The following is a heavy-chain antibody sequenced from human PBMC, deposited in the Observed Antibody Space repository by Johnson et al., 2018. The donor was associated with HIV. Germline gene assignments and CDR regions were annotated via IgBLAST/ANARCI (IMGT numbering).Heavy chain of an antibody. J-gene: IGHJ3*02. Sequence: QVQVVESGGGLVKPGGSLRLSCAASGFTFSDYYMSWIRQAPGKGLEWVSYISSSGSSIYYADSVKGRFTISKDNAKNSLFLQMNSLRAEDTAVYYCARDGEWELEDAFDIWGQGTMVTVSS. V-gene: IGHV3-11*04. CDR1: GFTFSDYY. CDR2: ISSSGSSI. D-gene: IGHD1-26*01. CDR3: ARDGEWELEDAFDI.